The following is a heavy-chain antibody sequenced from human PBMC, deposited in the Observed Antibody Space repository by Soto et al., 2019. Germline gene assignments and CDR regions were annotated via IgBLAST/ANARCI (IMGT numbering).Heavy chain of an antibody. V-gene: IGHV1-69*01. D-gene: IGHD2-2*01. CDR3: ARAKGRGSTRCYPYCFDY. CDR1: GGTFSSYA. J-gene: IGHJ4*02. CDR2: IIPIFGTA. Sequence: QVQLVQSGAEVKKPGSSVKVSCKASGGTFSSYAISWVRQAPGQGLEWMGGIIPIFGTANYAQKFQGRVTIPADESTSTAYMELSSLRSEDTAVYYCARAKGRGSTRCYPYCFDYWGQGTLVTVSS.